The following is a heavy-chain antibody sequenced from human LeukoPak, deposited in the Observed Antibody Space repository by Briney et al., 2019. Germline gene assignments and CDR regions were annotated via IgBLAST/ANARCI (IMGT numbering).Heavy chain of an antibody. CDR3: ARRGSYDSSGYYQEYYFDY. V-gene: IGHV5-51*01. D-gene: IGHD3-22*01. J-gene: IGHJ4*02. Sequence: GESLKISCKGSGYSFTSYWIGWVRQMPGKGLEWMGIIYPGDSDTRYSPSFQGQVTISADKSISTAYLQWSSLKASDTAMYYCARRGSYDSSGYYQEYYFDYWGQGTLVTVSS. CDR1: GYSFTSYW. CDR2: IYPGDSDT.